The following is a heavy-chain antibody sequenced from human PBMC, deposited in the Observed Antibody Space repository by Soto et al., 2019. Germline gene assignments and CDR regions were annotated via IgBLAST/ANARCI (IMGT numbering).Heavy chain of an antibody. J-gene: IGHJ4*02. CDR2: FDPEDGET. V-gene: IGHV1-24*01. CDR3: ATDPIEWFGELSSY. CDR1: GYTLTGLS. D-gene: IGHD3-10*01. Sequence: ASVKVSCKVSGYTLTGLSMHWVRQAPGKGLEWMGGFDPEDGETIYAQKFQGRVTMTEDTSTDTAYMELSSLRSEDTAVYYCATDPIEWFGELSSYWGQGTLVTVSS.